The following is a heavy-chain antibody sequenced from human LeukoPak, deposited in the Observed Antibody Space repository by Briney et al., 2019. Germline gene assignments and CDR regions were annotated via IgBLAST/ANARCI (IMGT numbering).Heavy chain of an antibody. J-gene: IGHJ4*02. Sequence: GGSLRLSCATSGFTFSGSAIHWVRQASGKGLEWVGRIRSKANSYATTDVASVKGRFTISRDDSKNTAYLEMSSLKTEDTAVYYCTRLSYDSSVSGVVYWGQGTLVTVSS. V-gene: IGHV3-73*01. CDR2: IRSKANSYAT. D-gene: IGHD3-22*01. CDR1: GFTFSGSA. CDR3: TRLSYDSSVSGVVY.